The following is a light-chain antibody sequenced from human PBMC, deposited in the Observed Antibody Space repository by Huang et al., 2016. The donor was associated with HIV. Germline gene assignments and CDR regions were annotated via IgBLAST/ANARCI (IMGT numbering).Light chain of an antibody. CDR3: QQYSRSAT. V-gene: IGKV1-5*03. CDR2: KAS. Sequence: DIQITQSPSTLSAAVGDRVTITCRASQSVTIWLAGFQQKPGKAPKLLIYKASTLESGVPSRFSGSGAGTEFTLTIDSLQPDDVATYYCQQYSRSATFGQGTKLEIK. J-gene: IGKJ2*01. CDR1: QSVTIW.